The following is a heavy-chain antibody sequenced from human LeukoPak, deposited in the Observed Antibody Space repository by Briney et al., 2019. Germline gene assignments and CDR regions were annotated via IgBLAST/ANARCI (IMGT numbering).Heavy chain of an antibody. J-gene: IGHJ4*02. Sequence: SETLSLTCTVSGGSISSYYWSWIRQPAGKGLEWIGRIYTSGSTNYNPSLKSRVTMSVDTSKNQFSLKLSSVTAADTAVYYCAREYVLGYCSSTSCYFDYWGQGTLVTVSS. CDR1: GGSISSYY. D-gene: IGHD2-2*01. CDR3: AREYVLGYCSSTSCYFDY. CDR2: IYTSGST. V-gene: IGHV4-4*07.